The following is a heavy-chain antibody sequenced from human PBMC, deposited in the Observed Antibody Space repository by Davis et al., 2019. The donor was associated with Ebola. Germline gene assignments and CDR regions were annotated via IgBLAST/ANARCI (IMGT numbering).Heavy chain of an antibody. Sequence: GESLKISCAASGFTFRNYAMHWVRQAPGKGLEWVAVVSHRQRETFYADSVKGRFTISRDNTKNSLYLQMNNLSVDDTGVYFCSRDHCTVGSCHTDYWGQGTLVTVS. CDR3: SRDHCTVGSCHTDY. J-gene: IGHJ4*02. CDR1: GFTFRNYA. V-gene: IGHV3-30*04. D-gene: IGHD2-8*02. CDR2: VSHRQRET.